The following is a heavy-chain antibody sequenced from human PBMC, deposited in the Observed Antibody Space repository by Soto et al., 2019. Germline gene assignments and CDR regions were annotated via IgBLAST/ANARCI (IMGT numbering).Heavy chain of an antibody. V-gene: IGHV4-4*02. J-gene: IGHJ4*02. D-gene: IGHD6-19*01. CDR2: VYHNGGP. CDR3: ARSRLYSSGWYMEVGYFDY. CDR1: DGFISSSNY. Sequence: SETLSLTCAVSDGFISSSNYWSWVRQPPGKGLEWIGQVYHNGGPSYNPSLRSRVTMSIDKSKNQFSLNLSAVTAADTAVYYCARSRLYSSGWYMEVGYFDYWGQGTLVTVSS.